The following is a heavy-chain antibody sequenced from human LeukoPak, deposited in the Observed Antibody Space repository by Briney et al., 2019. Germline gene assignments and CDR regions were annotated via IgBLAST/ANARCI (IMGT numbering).Heavy chain of an antibody. CDR2: ISYDGSNK. D-gene: IGHD3-22*01. Sequence: EPGRSLRLSCAASGFTFCSYAMHWVRQAPGKGLEWVAVISYDGSNKYYADSVKGRFTISRDNSKNTLYLQMNSLRAEDTAVYYCARGLVYDSSGYPTWGQGTLVTVSS. J-gene: IGHJ5*02. CDR1: GFTFCSYA. CDR3: ARGLVYDSSGYPT. V-gene: IGHV3-30-3*01.